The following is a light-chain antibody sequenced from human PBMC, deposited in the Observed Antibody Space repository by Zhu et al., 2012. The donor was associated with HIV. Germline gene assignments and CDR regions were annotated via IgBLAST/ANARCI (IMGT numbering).Light chain of an antibody. CDR2: KAS. J-gene: IGKJ2*02. CDR1: QSISPW. Sequence: DIQMTQPPSILSASVGDRVAITCRASQSISPWLAWYQQKPGMAPKVLIQKASILEDGVPARFSGSGSGTEFTLTISSLQPDDYATYYCRQYSDYSWTFGQGTKVE. CDR3: RQYSDYSWT. V-gene: IGKV1-5*03.